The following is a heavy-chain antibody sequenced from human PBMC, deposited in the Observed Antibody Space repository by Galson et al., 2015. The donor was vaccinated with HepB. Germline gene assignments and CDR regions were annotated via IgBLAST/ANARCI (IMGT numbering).Heavy chain of an antibody. Sequence: LSLTCAVSGGSISSDGFSWSWIRQPPGKGLEWIGYVYYSGNSYFNPSLESRVTISVDTSKNQFSLKLSSVTAADTAVYYCARVTCSSTNCYEDNWFDPWGQGTLVTVSS. V-gene: IGHV4-30-4*07. J-gene: IGHJ5*02. CDR1: GGSISSDGFS. CDR3: ARVTCSSTNCYEDNWFDP. CDR2: VYYSGNS. D-gene: IGHD2-2*01.